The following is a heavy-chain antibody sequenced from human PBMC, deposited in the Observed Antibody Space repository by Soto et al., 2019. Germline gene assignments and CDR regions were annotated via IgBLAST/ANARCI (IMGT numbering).Heavy chain of an antibody. Sequence: GGSLRLSCAASGFTFSSYSMNWVRQAPGKGLEWVSSISSSSSYIYYADSVKGRFTISRDNAKNSLYLQMNSLRAEDTAVYYCARGRRARPYYYDSSGFLAHWGQGTLVTVSS. J-gene: IGHJ4*02. CDR1: GFTFSSYS. CDR2: ISSSSSYI. V-gene: IGHV3-21*01. CDR3: ARGRRARPYYYDSSGFLAH. D-gene: IGHD3-22*01.